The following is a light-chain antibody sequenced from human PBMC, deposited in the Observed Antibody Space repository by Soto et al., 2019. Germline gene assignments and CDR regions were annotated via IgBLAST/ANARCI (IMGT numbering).Light chain of an antibody. V-gene: IGLV2-8*01. CDR2: EVS. CDR1: SSDVGGYNY. Sequence: QSALTQPPSASGSPGQSVTISCTGTSSDVGGYNYVSWYQQHPGKAPKLMIYEVSERPSGVPDRFSGSKSSNTASLTVSGLQAEDEADYYCSSYAGSNTFVFGTGTKGTVL. CDR3: SSYAGSNTFV. J-gene: IGLJ1*01.